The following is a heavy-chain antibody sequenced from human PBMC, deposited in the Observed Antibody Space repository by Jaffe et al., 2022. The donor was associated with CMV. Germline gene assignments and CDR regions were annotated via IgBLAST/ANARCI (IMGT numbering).Heavy chain of an antibody. CDR1: GGSVSSGSYY. J-gene: IGHJ3*02. CDR3: ARSPMDYVWGSYLRLGEGDAFDI. V-gene: IGHV4-61*01. D-gene: IGHD3-16*01. CDR2: IYYSGST. Sequence: QVQLQESGPGLVKPSETLSLTCTVSGGSVSSGSYYWSWIRQPPGKGLEWIGYIYYSGSTNYNPSLKSRVTISVDTSKNQFSLKLSSVTAADTAVYYCARSPMDYVWGSYLRLGEGDAFDIWGQGTMVTVSS.